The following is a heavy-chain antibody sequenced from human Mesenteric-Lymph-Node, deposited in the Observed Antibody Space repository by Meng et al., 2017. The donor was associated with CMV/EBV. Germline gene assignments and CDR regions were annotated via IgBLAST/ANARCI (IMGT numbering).Heavy chain of an antibody. Sequence: SETLSLTCTVSGGSISSTSYYWGWIRQPPGKGLEWIGNIYYRGSTYYNLSLKSRVFTSVDTSNNHFSLRLSSVSAADTAVYYCARGHSSGWPPGLYYYYGMDVWGQGTTVTVSS. CDR3: ARGHSSGWPPGLYYYYGMDV. CDR1: GGSISSTSYY. V-gene: IGHV4-39*07. CDR2: IYYRGST. J-gene: IGHJ6*02. D-gene: IGHD6-19*01.